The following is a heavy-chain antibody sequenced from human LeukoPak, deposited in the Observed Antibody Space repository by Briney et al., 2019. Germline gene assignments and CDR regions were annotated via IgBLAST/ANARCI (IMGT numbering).Heavy chain of an antibody. J-gene: IGHJ3*02. V-gene: IGHV4-59*01. Sequence: SETLSLTCTVSGGSISSYYGSWIRQAPGKGLEWIGYIYHTGDTNCNPSLKSRVTISIDAAKNQFSLKLSSVTAADTATYYCASYFYDQSKALDISGQGTVVTVSA. CDR3: ASYFYDQSKALDI. CDR2: IYHTGDT. D-gene: IGHD3-22*01. CDR1: GGSISSYY.